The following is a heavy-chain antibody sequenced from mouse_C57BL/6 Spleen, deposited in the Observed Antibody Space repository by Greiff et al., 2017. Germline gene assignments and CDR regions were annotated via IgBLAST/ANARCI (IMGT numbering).Heavy chain of an antibody. J-gene: IGHJ2*01. D-gene: IGHD1-1*01. CDR1: GYTFTDYE. Sequence: QVQLQQSGAELVRPGASVTLSCKASGYTFTDYEMHWVKQTPVHGLEWIGAIDPETGGTAYNQKFKGKAILTADKSSSTAYMELRSLTSEDSAVYYCTRGYYGYWGQGTTLTGSS. V-gene: IGHV1-15*01. CDR3: TRGYYGY. CDR2: IDPETGGT.